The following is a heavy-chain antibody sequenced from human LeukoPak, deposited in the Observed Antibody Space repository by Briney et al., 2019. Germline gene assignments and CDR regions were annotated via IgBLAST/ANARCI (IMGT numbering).Heavy chain of an antibody. CDR1: GFTFSTYS. Sequence: GGSLRLSCAASGFTFSTYSMNWVRQAPGKGLEWVSSISRSSDYIYYADSVKGRFTISRDNAKSSLYLQMNSLRAEDTAVYYCARPFYYDSIDYWGQGTLVTVSS. V-gene: IGHV3-21*06. D-gene: IGHD3-22*01. CDR2: ISRSSDYI. J-gene: IGHJ4*02. CDR3: ARPFYYDSIDY.